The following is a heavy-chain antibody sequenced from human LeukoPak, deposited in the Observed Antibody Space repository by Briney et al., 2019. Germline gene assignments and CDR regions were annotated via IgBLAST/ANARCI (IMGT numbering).Heavy chain of an antibody. CDR3: ARDRGPQWWGSFDY. J-gene: IGHJ4*02. V-gene: IGHV1-2*02. CDR2: INPNSGDT. CDR1: GYTFTDYY. D-gene: IGHD3-16*01. Sequence: ASVKVSCKASGYTFTDYYIHWVRQAPGQGLEWMGWINPNSGDTSYAQKFQGTVTMTRDTSISTAYMDLSRLISDDTALYYCARDRGPQWWGSFDYWGQGTPVTVSS.